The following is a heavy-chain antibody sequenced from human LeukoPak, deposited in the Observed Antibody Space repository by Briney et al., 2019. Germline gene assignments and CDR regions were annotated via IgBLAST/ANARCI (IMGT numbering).Heavy chain of an antibody. CDR3: ARDLGCSSTSCSNWFDP. V-gene: IGHV4-4*07. CDR1: GGSISSYY. CDR2: IYTSGST. Sequence: SETLSLTCTVSGGSISSYYWSWIRQPAGKGLEWIGRIYTSGSTNYNPSLKSRVTMSVDTSKNQLSLKLSSVTAADTAVYYCARDLGCSSTSCSNWFDPWGQGTLVTVS. J-gene: IGHJ5*02. D-gene: IGHD2-2*01.